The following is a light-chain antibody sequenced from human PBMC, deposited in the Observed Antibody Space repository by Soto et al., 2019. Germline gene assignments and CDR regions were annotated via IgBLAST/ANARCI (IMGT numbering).Light chain of an antibody. Sequence: QSVLTQPRSVSGSPGQSVTISCTGTSNDVGSYNYVSWYQQHPGKAPKLMIYDVSKRPSGVPDRFSGSKSGSTASLTISGLHAEDEADYFCCSYAGSYTYVFGTGTKVTVL. CDR3: CSYAGSYTYV. CDR1: SNDVGSYNY. V-gene: IGLV2-11*01. J-gene: IGLJ1*01. CDR2: DVS.